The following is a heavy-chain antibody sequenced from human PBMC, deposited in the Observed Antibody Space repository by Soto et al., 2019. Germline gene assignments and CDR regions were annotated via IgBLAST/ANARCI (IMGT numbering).Heavy chain of an antibody. CDR2: ISSSSSTI. V-gene: IGHV3-48*02. J-gene: IGHJ6*02. D-gene: IGHD6-13*01. CDR1: GFTFVSYS. Sequence: WGSLRLSWAAAGFTFVSYSMSCVRHSAFKWREWFSYISSSSSTIYYADFVKGRFTISRDNAKNSLYLQMNSLRDEDTAVYYCARVRYSSSWELDYYYYGMDVWGQGTTVTVSS. CDR3: ARVRYSSSWELDYYYYGMDV.